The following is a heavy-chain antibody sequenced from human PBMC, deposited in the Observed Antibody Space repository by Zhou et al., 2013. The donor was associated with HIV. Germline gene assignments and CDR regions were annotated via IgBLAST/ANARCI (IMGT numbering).Heavy chain of an antibody. V-gene: IGHV1-69*05. D-gene: IGHD3-10*01. CDR2: IIPIFGTT. CDR3: ARGPYGSGSYYNYAEYFQH. Sequence: QVQLVQSGAEVKMPGSSVKVSCKSSGQASAISWVRQAPGQGLEWMGGIIPIFGTTNYAQTFKGRLTITLDESTSTAYMELSSLRSEDTAVYYCARGPYGSGSYYNYAEYFQHWGQGTLVTVSS. J-gene: IGHJ1*01. CDR1: GQASA.